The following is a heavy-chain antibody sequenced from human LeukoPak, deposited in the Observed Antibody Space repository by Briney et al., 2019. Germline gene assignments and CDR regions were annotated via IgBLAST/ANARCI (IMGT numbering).Heavy chain of an antibody. J-gene: IGHJ3*02. Sequence: WASVKVSCKASGYTFTGYYMHWVRQAPGQGLEWMGWINPNSGGTNYAQKFQGRVTMTRDTSISTAYMELSRLRSDDTAVYYCARGSEATTSAFDIWGQGTMVTVSS. CDR3: ARGSEATTSAFDI. D-gene: IGHD1-26*01. CDR1: GYTFTGYY. V-gene: IGHV1-2*02. CDR2: INPNSGGT.